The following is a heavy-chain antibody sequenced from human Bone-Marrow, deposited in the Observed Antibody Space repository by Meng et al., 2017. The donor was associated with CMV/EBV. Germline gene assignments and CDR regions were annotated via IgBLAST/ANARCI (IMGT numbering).Heavy chain of an antibody. D-gene: IGHD2-15*01. CDR1: GFTFTSSA. V-gene: IGHV1-58*01. CDR3: AAAALKLVGYRPNQ. Sequence: KISCKASGFTFTSSAVQWVRQARGQRLEWIGWIVVGSGNTNYAQKFQERVTITRDMSTSTAYMELSSLRSEDTAVYYCAAAALKLVGYRPNQWGQGTLVTVSS. J-gene: IGHJ4*02. CDR2: IVVGSGNT.